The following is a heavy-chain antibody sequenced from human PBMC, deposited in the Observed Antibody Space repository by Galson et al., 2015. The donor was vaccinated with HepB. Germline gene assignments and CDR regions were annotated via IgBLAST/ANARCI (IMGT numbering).Heavy chain of an antibody. D-gene: IGHD6-13*01. V-gene: IGHV3-30*18. Sequence: SLRLSCAASGFTFSSYGMHWVRQAPGKGLEWVAVISYDGSNKYYADSVKGRFTIPRDNSKNTLYLQMNSLRAEDTAVYYCAKDAGEGSSWSLEAFDIWGQGTMVTVSS. CDR3: AKDAGEGSSWSLEAFDI. CDR1: GFTFSSYG. J-gene: IGHJ3*02. CDR2: ISYDGSNK.